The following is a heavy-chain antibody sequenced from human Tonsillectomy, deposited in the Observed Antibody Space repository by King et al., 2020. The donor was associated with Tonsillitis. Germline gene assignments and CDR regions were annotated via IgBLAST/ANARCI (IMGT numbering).Heavy chain of an antibody. CDR1: GFTFSSYG. J-gene: IGHJ6*02. Sequence: QLVQSGGGVVQPGGSLRLSCAASGFTFSSYGMHWVRQAPGKGLEWVAFIRYDGSNKYYADSVKGRFTISRDNSKNTLYLQMNSLRAEDTAVYYCAKDSQSSWPGFSSSWGLRRNYYYYGMDVWGQGTTVTVSS. V-gene: IGHV3-30*02. CDR2: IRYDGSNK. D-gene: IGHD6-13*01. CDR3: AKDSQSSWPGFSSSWGLRRNYYYYGMDV.